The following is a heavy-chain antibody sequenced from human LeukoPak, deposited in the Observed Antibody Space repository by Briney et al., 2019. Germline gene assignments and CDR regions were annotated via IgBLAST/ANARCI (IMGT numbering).Heavy chain of an antibody. CDR3: ARAEKAVTGTLGY. Sequence: SETLSLTCTVSGDSISNYYWSWIRQSPGKEQEWIGYMYNRGSTIYNPSLKSRVTISTDTSKNQFSLRLTSVTAADTAVYYCARAEKAVTGTLGYWGQGTLITVSS. CDR2: MYNRGST. D-gene: IGHD6-19*01. J-gene: IGHJ4*02. V-gene: IGHV4-59*01. CDR1: GDSISNYY.